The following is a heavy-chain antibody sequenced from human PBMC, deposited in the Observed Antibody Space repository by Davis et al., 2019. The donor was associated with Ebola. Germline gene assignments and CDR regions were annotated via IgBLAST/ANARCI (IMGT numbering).Heavy chain of an antibody. V-gene: IGHV3-23*01. CDR2: IGASGTNT. Sequence: PGGSLRLSCAASGFAFSTYAMNWVRQAPGKGLEWVSAIGASGTNTYYADSVKGRFTTSRDNSMNTLYLQLSSLRAEDTAVYYCARDGGTLTGSSAYDYWGQGTLVTVSS. D-gene: IGHD3-9*01. CDR3: ARDGGTLTGSSAYDY. CDR1: GFAFSTYA. J-gene: IGHJ4*02.